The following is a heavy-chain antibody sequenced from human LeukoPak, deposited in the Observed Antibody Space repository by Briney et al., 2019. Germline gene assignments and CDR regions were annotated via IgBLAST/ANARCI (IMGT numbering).Heavy chain of an antibody. V-gene: IGHV3-23*01. CDR2: ISGSGGST. CDR3: ARAPREYSSGLAAFDM. Sequence: PGGSLRLSCAASGFTFSSYAMSWVRQAPGKGLEWVSAISGSGGSTYYADSVKGRFTISRDNSKNTLYLQMNNLRVEDTAVYYCARAPREYSSGLAAFDMWGQGTMVTVSS. CDR1: GFTFSSYA. J-gene: IGHJ3*02. D-gene: IGHD6-19*01.